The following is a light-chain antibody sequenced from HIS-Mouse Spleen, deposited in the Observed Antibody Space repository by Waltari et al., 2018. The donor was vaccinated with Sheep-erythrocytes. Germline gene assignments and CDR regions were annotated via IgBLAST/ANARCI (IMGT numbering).Light chain of an antibody. Sequence: SYELTQPPSVSVSPGQTASITCPGDKLGDKYACWYQQKPGQSPWLVIYQDSKRPSGPPERFSGSNSGNTATLTISGTQAMDEADYYCQAWDSSTAVFGGGTKLTVL. CDR3: QAWDSSTAV. CDR2: QDS. V-gene: IGLV3-1*01. J-gene: IGLJ2*01. CDR1: KLGDKY.